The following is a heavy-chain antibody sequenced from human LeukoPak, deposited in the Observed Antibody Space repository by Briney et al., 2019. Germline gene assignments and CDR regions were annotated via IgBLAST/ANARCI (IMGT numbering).Heavy chain of an antibody. D-gene: IGHD2-21*02. V-gene: IGHV4-31*03. J-gene: IGHJ4*02. CDR2: IYYSGST. CDR3: ARTLASDCGGDCYSPHFDY. Sequence: PSETLSLTCTVSGGSISSGGYYWSWIRQHPGKGLEWIGYIYYSGSTYYNPSLKSRVTISVDTSKNQLSLKLSSVTAADTAVYYCARTLASDCGGDCYSPHFDYWGQGTLVTVSS. CDR1: GGSISSGGYY.